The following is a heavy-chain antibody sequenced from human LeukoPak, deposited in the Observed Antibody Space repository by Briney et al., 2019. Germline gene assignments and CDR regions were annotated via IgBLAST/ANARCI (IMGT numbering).Heavy chain of an antibody. CDR2: ISSSGSLI. CDR3: AKIGVSGQWYFDL. Sequence: GGSLRLSCTASESTFSSFPMSWVRQAPGRGLEWISSISSSGSLIYYADSLKGRITVSRGNAKNSLYVQMNSLRAEDTAVYYCAKIGVSGQWYFDLWGRGTLVTVSS. J-gene: IGHJ2*01. V-gene: IGHV3-21*01. CDR1: ESTFSSFP. D-gene: IGHD5/OR15-5a*01.